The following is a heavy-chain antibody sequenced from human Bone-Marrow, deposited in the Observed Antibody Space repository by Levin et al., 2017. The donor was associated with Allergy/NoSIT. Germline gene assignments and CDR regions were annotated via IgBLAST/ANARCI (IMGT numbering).Heavy chain of an antibody. CDR3: AKLCSGYEILDY. D-gene: IGHD5-12*01. J-gene: IGHJ4*02. V-gene: IGHV3-30-3*02. CDR2: ISYDGSNK. CDR1: GFTFSSYA. Sequence: GGSLRLSCAASGFTFSSYAMHWVRQAPGKGLEWVAVISYDGSNKYYADSVKGRFTISRDNSKNTLYLQMNSLRAEDTAVYYCAKLCSGYEILDYWGQGTLVTVSS.